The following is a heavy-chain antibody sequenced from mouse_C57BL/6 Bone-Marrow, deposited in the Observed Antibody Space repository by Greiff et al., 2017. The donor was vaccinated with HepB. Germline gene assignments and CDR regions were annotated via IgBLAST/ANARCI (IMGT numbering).Heavy chain of an antibody. V-gene: IGHV1-52*01. CDR1: GYTFTSYW. CDR2: IDPSDSET. Sequence: QVQLQQPGAELVRPGSSVTLSCKASGYTFTSYWMHWVKPRPIQGLEWIGNIDPSDSETHYNQKFKDKSTLTVDKSSSTAYMQLSSLTSEDSAVYYCARLGNHRLRVYYAMDYWGQGTSVTVSS. J-gene: IGHJ4*01. CDR3: ARLGNHRLRVYYAMDY. D-gene: IGHD2-4*01.